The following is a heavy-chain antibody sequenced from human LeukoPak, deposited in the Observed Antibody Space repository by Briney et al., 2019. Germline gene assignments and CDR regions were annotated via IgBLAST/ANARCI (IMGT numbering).Heavy chain of an antibody. J-gene: IGHJ6*02. CDR2: IYSGGST. V-gene: IGHV3-66*01. CDR3: AREAMAQYYYYGMDV. CDR1: GFTVSSNY. D-gene: IGHD5-24*01. Sequence: GGSLRLSCAASGFTVSSNYMSWVRQAPGKGLEWVSVIYSGGSTYYADSVKGRFTISRDNSKNTLYLQMNSLRAEDTAVYYCAREAMAQYYYYGMDVWGQGTTVTVSS.